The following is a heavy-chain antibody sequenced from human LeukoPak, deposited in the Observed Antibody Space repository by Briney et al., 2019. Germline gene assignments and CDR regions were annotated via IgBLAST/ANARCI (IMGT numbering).Heavy chain of an antibody. Sequence: SVKVSCKASGGTFSSYAISWVRQAPGQGLEWMGRIIPILGIANYAQKFQGRVTITADKSTSTAYMELSSLRSEDTAVYYCARGDGDYFYYGMDVWGQGTTVTVSS. CDR1: GGTFSSYA. CDR2: IIPILGIA. V-gene: IGHV1-69*04. D-gene: IGHD4-17*01. J-gene: IGHJ6*02. CDR3: ARGDGDYFYYGMDV.